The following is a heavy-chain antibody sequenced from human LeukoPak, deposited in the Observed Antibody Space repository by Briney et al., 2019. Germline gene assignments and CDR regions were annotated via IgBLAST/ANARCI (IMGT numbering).Heavy chain of an antibody. J-gene: IGHJ4*02. Sequence: ASVKVSCKASGYTFTGYYMHWVRQAPGQGLEWMGWINPNSGGTNYAQKFQGRVTMTRDTSISTAYMELSRLRSDDTAVYYCARASSYLSWELLWSRPYYFDYWGQGTLVTVSS. V-gene: IGHV1-2*02. CDR3: ARASSYLSWELLWSRPYYFDY. D-gene: IGHD1-26*01. CDR2: INPNSGGT. CDR1: GYTFTGYY.